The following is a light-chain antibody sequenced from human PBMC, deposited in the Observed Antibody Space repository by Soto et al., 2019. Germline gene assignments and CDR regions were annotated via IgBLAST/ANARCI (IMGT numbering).Light chain of an antibody. CDR2: KAS. Sequence: IQMTHSPSTLSGSVGDIVTISCRGSQRISRWLASYQQKPGKAPKLLIYKASSLESGVPSRFSGSGSGTAFTLTISSLQPEDFATYYCLKHNSYPRKFGQGTKVDI. CDR3: LKHNSYPRK. V-gene: IGKV1-5*03. J-gene: IGKJ1*01. CDR1: QRISRW.